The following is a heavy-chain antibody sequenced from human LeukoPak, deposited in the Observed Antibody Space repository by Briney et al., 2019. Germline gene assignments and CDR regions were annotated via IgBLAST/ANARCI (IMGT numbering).Heavy chain of an antibody. Sequence: SETLSLTCTVSGGSISSYYWSWIRQPAGKGLEWIGRIYTSGSTNYNPSLKSRVTMSVDTSKNQFSLKLSSVTAADTAVYYCASQDPSGDPLDYWGQGTLVTVSS. CDR2: IYTSGST. V-gene: IGHV4-4*07. CDR3: ASQDPSGDPLDY. D-gene: IGHD7-27*01. CDR1: GGSISSYY. J-gene: IGHJ4*02.